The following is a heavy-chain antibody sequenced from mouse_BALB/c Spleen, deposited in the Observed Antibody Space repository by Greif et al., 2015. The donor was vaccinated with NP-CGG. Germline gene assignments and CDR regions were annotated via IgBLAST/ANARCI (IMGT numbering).Heavy chain of an antibody. J-gene: IGHJ4*01. CDR3: ARYYYAMDY. CDR1: GYTFTSYW. V-gene: IGHV1-7*01. Sequence: QVQLQQPGAELAKPGASVKMSCEASGYTFTSYWMHWVKQRPGQGLEWIGYINPSTGYTEYNQKFKDKATLTADKSSSTAYMQLSSLTSEDSAVYYCARYYYAMDYWGQGTSVTVSS. CDR2: INPSTGYT.